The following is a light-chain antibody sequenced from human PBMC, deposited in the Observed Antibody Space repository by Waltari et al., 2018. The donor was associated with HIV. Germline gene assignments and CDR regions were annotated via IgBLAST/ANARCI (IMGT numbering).Light chain of an antibody. CDR2: SAS. V-gene: IGKV1-12*01. CDR1: QDISNS. Sequence: DIQMTQSPSSVSVSVGDRVTINCRASQDISNSLAWYQQRPGQAPKLLIQSASNLQTGVPSRFSGSGSGTDFTLTIRSLQPDDFATYYCQQARFFPLTFGPGTKVEVK. J-gene: IGKJ3*01. CDR3: QQARFFPLT.